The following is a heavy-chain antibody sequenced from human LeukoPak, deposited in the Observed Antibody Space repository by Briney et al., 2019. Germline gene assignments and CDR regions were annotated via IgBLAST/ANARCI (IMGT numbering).Heavy chain of an antibody. CDR1: GGSISSTSYY. Sequence: SETLSLTCSVSGGSISSTSYYWGWVRQPPGKGLEWIGCIYYSGSSYYNPSLKSRVTMSVDMSKNQFSLKLSSVTAADTAVYYCARQEKFDSSGYYDPLFDYWGQGTLVTVSS. V-gene: IGHV4-39*01. D-gene: IGHD3-22*01. CDR2: IYYSGSS. J-gene: IGHJ4*02. CDR3: ARQEKFDSSGYYDPLFDY.